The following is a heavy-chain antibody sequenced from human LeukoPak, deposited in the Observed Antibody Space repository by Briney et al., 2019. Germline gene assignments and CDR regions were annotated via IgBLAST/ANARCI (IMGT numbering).Heavy chain of an antibody. D-gene: IGHD3-9*01. J-gene: IGHJ5*02. CDR3: ARDPENYNITSPNWFDP. Sequence: QPGGSLRLSCAASGFTFSSYAMSWVRQAPGKGLEWVSAISGSGGSTYYADSVKGRFTISRDNAKNSLYLQMNSLRAEDTAVYYCARDPENYNITSPNWFDPWGQGTLVTVSS. CDR2: ISGSGGST. V-gene: IGHV3-23*01. CDR1: GFTFSSYA.